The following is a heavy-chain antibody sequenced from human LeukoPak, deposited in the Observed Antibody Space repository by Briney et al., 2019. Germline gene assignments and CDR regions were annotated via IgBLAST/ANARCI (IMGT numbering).Heavy chain of an antibody. Sequence: SETLSLTCTVSGGSISSSSYYWGWIRQPPGKGLEWIGSIYYSGSTYYNPSLKSRVTILVDTSKNQFSLNLNSVTAADTAVYYCARCTSTSCYNFDYWGQGALVTVSS. J-gene: IGHJ4*02. CDR2: IYYSGST. D-gene: IGHD2-2*02. CDR3: ARCTSTSCYNFDY. CDR1: GGSISSSSYY. V-gene: IGHV4-39*07.